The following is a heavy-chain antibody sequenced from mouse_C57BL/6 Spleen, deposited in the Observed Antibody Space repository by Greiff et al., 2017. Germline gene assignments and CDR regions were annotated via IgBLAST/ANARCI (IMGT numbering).Heavy chain of an antibody. D-gene: IGHD2-5*01. CDR1: GFTFSSYA. V-gene: IGHV5-4*01. CDR2: ISDGGSYT. J-gene: IGHJ2*01. Sequence: EVKLVESGGGLVKPGGSLKLSCAASGFTFSSYAMSWVRQTPEKRLEWVATISDGGSYTYYPDNVKGRFTISRDNAKNNLYLQMSHLKSEDTAMYYCAREEGSDRNYDYWGQGTTLTVSS. CDR3: AREEGSDRNYDY.